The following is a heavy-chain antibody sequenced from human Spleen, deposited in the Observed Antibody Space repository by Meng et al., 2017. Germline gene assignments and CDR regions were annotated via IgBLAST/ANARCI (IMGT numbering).Heavy chain of an antibody. CDR3: AREGSNWSQNLYFDY. J-gene: IGHJ4*02. D-gene: IGHD6-13*01. CDR1: GGSISGYY. Sequence: SETLSLTCTVSGGSISGYYWTWIRQPPGKGLEWIAYIYNSGSFNYNPSLKSRITISIDTSKNQFSLKLTSVTAADTAVYYCAREGSNWSQNLYFDYWGQGTLVTVSS. V-gene: IGHV4-59*01. CDR2: IYNSGSF.